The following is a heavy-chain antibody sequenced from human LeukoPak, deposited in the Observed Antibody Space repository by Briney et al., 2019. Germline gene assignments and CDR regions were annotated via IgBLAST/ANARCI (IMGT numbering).Heavy chain of an antibody. Sequence: ASVKVSCKAPGGTFSSYAISWVRQAPGQGLEWMGWISAYNGNTNYAQKLQGRVTMTTDTSTSTAYMELRSLRSDDTAVYYCARDRSTWFDPWGQGTLVTVSS. CDR2: ISAYNGNT. V-gene: IGHV1-18*01. CDR1: GGTFSSYA. CDR3: ARDRSTWFDP. J-gene: IGHJ5*02.